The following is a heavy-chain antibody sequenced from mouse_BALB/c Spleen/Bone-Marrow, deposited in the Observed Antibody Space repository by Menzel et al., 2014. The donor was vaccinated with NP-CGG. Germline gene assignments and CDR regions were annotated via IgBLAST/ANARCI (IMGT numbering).Heavy chain of an antibody. CDR1: GYTFTSYD. CDR3: ARRVYYDYDGGAWFAY. J-gene: IGHJ3*01. V-gene: IGHV1-85*01. D-gene: IGHD2-4*01. CDR2: IFPGDGST. Sequence: VMLVESGAELVKPGASVKLSCKASGYTFTSYDINWVRQRPEQGLEWIGWIFPGDGSTKYNEKFKGKATLTTDKSSSTAYMQLSRLTSEASAVYFCARRVYYDYDGGAWFAYWGQGTLVTVSA.